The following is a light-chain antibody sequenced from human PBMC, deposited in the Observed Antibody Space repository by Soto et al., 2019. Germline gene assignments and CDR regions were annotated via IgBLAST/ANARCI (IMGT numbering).Light chain of an antibody. CDR1: SSDVGCYNY. V-gene: IGLV2-11*01. CDR3: CSYAGSYTVV. J-gene: IGLJ2*01. Sequence: QSVLTQPRSVSGSPGQSVTISCTGTSSDVGCYNYVSWYQQHPGKAPKLMIYDVSKRPSGVPDRFSGSKSGNTASLTISGLQAEDEADYYCCSYAGSYTVVFGGGTKLTVL. CDR2: DVS.